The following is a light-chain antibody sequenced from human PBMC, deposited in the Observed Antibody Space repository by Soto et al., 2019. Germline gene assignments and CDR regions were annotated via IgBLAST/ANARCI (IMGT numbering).Light chain of an antibody. Sequence: DIVLTQSPGTLSLSPGERATLSCRASQTVSSSLAWYQQKPGQAPRLLIYGISTRATGVPARFSGSGSGTEFTLSISSLQSEDFAVYSCQQYSQWPITFGQGTRLENK. CDR2: GIS. CDR1: QTVSSS. J-gene: IGKJ5*01. CDR3: QQYSQWPIT. V-gene: IGKV3-15*01.